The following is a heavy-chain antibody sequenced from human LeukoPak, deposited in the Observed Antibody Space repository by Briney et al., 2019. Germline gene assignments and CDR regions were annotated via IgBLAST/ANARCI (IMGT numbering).Heavy chain of an antibody. J-gene: IGHJ4*02. CDR1: GYTFASYH. D-gene: IGHD5-18*01. V-gene: IGHV1-46*01. CDR2: IKISGGRS. Sequence: ASVKVSCKTSGYTFASYHIHWVRQAPGQGLEWMGIIKISGGRSTYAQMFQGRVTMTRDISTRTVYMEMSSLTSEDMALYYCAREREDSYYFDYWGQGTLVTVSS. CDR3: AREREDSYYFDY.